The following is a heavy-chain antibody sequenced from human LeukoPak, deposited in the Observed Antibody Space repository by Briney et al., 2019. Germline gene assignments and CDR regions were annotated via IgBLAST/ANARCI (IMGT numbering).Heavy chain of an antibody. CDR2: ISSSGTTI. J-gene: IGHJ4*02. CDR1: GFTFRTSG. CDR3: AKDGGTHFDH. Sequence: PGGSLRLSCAASGFTFRTSGMNWVRQAPGKGLEWVSYISSSGTTISYAQAVKGRFTITRDNPQNSLTLHMNTLRADDTAVYSCAKDGGTHFDHWGQGTLVTVSS. D-gene: IGHD1-26*01. V-gene: IGHV3-48*01.